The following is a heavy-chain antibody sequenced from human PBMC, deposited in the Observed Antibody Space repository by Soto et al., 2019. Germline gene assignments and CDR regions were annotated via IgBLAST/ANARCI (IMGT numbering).Heavy chain of an antibody. CDR1: GFTFSNYW. V-gene: IGHV3-74*01. CDR2: IDHDGPT. J-gene: IGHJ4*02. CDR3: VRESHGDY. Sequence: EVQLVESGGGLVQPGGSLRLSCAGSGFTFSNYWMHWVRQAPGKGLEWVSRIDHDGPTDYADSVRGRFTISGDNAENTLYLQMNSLRPEDTAVYYCVRESHGDYWGQGTLVTVSS.